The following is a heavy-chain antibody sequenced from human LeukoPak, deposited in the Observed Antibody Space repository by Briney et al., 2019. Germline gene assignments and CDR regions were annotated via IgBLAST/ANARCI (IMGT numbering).Heavy chain of an antibody. D-gene: IGHD3-3*01. CDR2: IYTSGST. Sequence: PSETLSLTCTVSGGSISSYYWSWIRQPAGKGLEWIGRIYTSGSTNYNPSLKSRVTMSVDTSKNQFSLKLSSVTAADTAVYYCARTERDFWSGYYPAWGQGTLVTVSS. CDR3: ARTERDFWSGYYPA. CDR1: GGSISSYY. J-gene: IGHJ5*02. V-gene: IGHV4-4*07.